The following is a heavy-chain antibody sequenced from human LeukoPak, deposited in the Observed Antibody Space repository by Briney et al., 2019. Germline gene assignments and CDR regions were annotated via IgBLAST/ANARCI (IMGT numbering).Heavy chain of an antibody. CDR1: GGTFISYA. D-gene: IGHD3-22*01. V-gene: IGHV1-69*13. Sequence: GASVKVSCKASGGTFISYAISWVRQAPGQGLEWMGGIIPIFGTANYAQKFQGRVTITADESTSTAYMELSSLRSEDTAVYYCARLGASYYYDSSGYYSWGQGTLVTVSS. J-gene: IGHJ4*02. CDR3: ARLGASYYYDSSGYYS. CDR2: IIPIFGTA.